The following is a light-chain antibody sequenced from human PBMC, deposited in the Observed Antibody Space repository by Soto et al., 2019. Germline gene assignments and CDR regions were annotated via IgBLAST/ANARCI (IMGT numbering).Light chain of an antibody. CDR3: PQANSLPRP. V-gene: IGKV1-12*01. J-gene: IGKJ5*01. CDR1: QGISSW. Sequence: DIQMTQSPSSVSASVGDRVTITCRASQGISSWMAWYQQKPGKAPKLLFYAASSLQSGVPSRFSVSGCWTDFTLTISCLQPEDFATYYCPQANSLPRPFGQWTRLEIK. CDR2: AAS.